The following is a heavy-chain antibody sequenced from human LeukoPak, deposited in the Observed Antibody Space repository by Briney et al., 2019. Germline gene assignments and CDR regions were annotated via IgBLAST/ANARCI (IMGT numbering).Heavy chain of an antibody. CDR1: GGSFSGYY. CDR2: INHSGST. Sequence: TSETLSLTCAVYGGSFSGYYWSWIRQPPGKGLEWIGEINHSGSTNYNPSLKSRVTISVDTSKNQFSLKLSSVTAADTAVYYCAREGPTGIAAAGALDIWGQGTMVTVSS. V-gene: IGHV4-34*01. D-gene: IGHD6-13*01. CDR3: AREGPTGIAAAGALDI. J-gene: IGHJ3*02.